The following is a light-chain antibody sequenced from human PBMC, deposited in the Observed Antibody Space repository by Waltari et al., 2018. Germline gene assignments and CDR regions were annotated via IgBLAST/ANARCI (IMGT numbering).Light chain of an antibody. V-gene: IGLV4-69*01. CDR1: SGNSNNV. J-gene: IGLJ3*02. CDR3: QTGGHGTWV. Sequence: QLVLTQSPSASASLGASVKLTCPLSSGNSNNVIPWHQQRPEKGPRYLMKVNSDGSHNKGDEIPDRFSGSSSGAERYLTISSLQSEDEADYFCQTGGHGTWVFGGGTKLTVL. CDR2: VNSDGSH.